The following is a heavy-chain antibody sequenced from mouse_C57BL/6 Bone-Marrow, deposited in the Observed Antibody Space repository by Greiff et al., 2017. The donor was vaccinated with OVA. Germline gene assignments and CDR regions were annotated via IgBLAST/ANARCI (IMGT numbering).Heavy chain of an antibody. CDR3: ARGYYYGYAMDY. V-gene: IGHV5-6*01. CDR2: ISSGSSYT. D-gene: IGHD1-1*01. Sequence: EVQGVESGGDLVKPGGSLKLSCAASGFTFSSYGMYWVRQTPDKSLEWVATISSGSSYTYYPDSVKGRFTISRDNAKNTLYMQLSRLKSEDTAMYFCARGYYYGYAMDYCGQGTAVTVSS. J-gene: IGHJ4*01. CDR1: GFTFSSYG.